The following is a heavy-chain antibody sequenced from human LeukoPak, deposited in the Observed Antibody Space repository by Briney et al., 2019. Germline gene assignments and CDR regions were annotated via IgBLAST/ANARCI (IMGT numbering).Heavy chain of an antibody. CDR3: AKESQTYYDIMTGYPNYYFDY. J-gene: IGHJ4*02. CDR2: ISGSSRHK. Sequence: GGSLRLSCAASGFTFSSCTMNWVRQAPGKGLEWVSSISGSSRHKYYADSVKGRFTISRDNAKNSLYLQMNSLRAEDTAVYYCAKESQTYYDIMTGYPNYYFDYWGQGTLVTVSS. V-gene: IGHV3-21*01. D-gene: IGHD3-9*01. CDR1: GFTFSSCT.